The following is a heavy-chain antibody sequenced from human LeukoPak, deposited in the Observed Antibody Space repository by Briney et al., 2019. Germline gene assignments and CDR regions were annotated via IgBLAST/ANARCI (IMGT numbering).Heavy chain of an antibody. J-gene: IGHJ4*02. CDR3: AVQRVVVIDY. D-gene: IGHD3-22*01. CDR2: IYTSGST. Sequence: PSETLSLTCTVSGGSVSSGTYYWTWIRQPAGKGLEWIGRIYTSGSTYYNPSLKSRVTISVDTSKNQFSLKLSSVTAADTAVYYCAVQRVVVIDYWGQGTLVTVSS. V-gene: IGHV4-61*02. CDR1: GGSVSSGTYY.